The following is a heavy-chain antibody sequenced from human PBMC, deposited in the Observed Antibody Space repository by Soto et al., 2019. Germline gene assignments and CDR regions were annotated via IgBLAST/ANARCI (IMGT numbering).Heavy chain of an antibody. J-gene: IGHJ3*02. CDR1: GGSISSGGYS. V-gene: IGHV4-30-2*01. D-gene: IGHD3-22*01. Sequence: SETLSLTCAVSGGSISSGGYSGSWIRQPPGKGREWIGYIYHSGSTYYNPSLKSRVTISVDRSKNQFSLKLSSVTAADTAVYYCAREGSYYDSSGYTRDAFDIWGQGTMVTVSS. CDR3: AREGSYYDSSGYTRDAFDI. CDR2: IYHSGST.